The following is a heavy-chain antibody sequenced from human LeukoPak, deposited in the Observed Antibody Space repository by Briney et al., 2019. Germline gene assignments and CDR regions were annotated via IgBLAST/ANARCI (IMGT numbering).Heavy chain of an antibody. Sequence: ASVKVSCKASGYTFTSYYMHWVRQAPGQGLEWMGIINPSGGSTSYAQKFQGRVTMTRDTSTSTVYMELSSLRSEDTAVYYCARVPWVGATSEYFQQWGQGTLVTVSS. CDR1: GYTFTSYY. V-gene: IGHV1-46*01. J-gene: IGHJ1*01. CDR3: ARVPWVGATSEYFQQ. CDR2: INPSGGST. D-gene: IGHD1-26*01.